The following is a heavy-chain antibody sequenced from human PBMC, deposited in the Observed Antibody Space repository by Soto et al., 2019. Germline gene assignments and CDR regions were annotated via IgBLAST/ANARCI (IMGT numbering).Heavy chain of an antibody. CDR2: IIPIFGTA. V-gene: IGHV1-69*13. CDR1: GGTFSSYA. Sequence: ASVKVSCKASGGTFSSYAISWVRQAPGQGLEWMGGIIPIFGTANYAQKFQGRVTITADESTSTAYMELSSLRSEDTAVYYCASGTSPVLMVYATFDYWGQGTLVTVSS. J-gene: IGHJ4*02. CDR3: ASGTSPVLMVYATFDY. D-gene: IGHD2-8*01.